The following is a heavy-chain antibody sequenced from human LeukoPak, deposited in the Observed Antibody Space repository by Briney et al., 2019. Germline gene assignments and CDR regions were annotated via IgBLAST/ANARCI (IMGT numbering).Heavy chain of an antibody. J-gene: IGHJ4*02. CDR1: GFTFSYFW. CDR2: INLDGTER. D-gene: IGHD1-26*01. V-gene: IGHV3-7*05. Sequence: GGSLTLSCAASGFTFSYFWLRMCRQAPGKGLEWLANINLDGTERHYVDSVKGRFTISRDTARKSLYLQMNSLGDEDTAVYYCARDNVEATPFDYWGQGMLVAVSS. CDR3: ARDNVEATPFDY.